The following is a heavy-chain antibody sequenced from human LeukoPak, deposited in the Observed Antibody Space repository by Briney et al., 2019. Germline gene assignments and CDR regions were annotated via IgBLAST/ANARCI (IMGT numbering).Heavy chain of an antibody. Sequence: GGSLRLSCAASGFTFSSYAMHWVRQAPGKGLEWVAVISYDGSNKYYADSVKGRFTISRDNSKNTLYLQMNSLRAEDTAVYYCARDLHYWGQRTLVTVSS. V-gene: IGHV3-30*01. CDR3: ARDLHY. J-gene: IGHJ4*02. CDR1: GFTFSSYA. CDR2: ISYDGSNK.